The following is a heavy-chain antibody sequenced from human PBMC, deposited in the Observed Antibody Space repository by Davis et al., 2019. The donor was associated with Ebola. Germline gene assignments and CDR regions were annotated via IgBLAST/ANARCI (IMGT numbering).Heavy chain of an antibody. CDR1: GDTFTSYG. V-gene: IGHV1-46*01. D-gene: IGHD2-2*02. Sequence: ASVKISCKTSGDTFTSYGISCVRHAPAQRLEWMVIINHSGGSTSYAPTFHGRVTMTRDTSTSTVYMELSSLGSEDTAVYYCASSLAIHYGADYWGQGTLVTVSS. CDR2: INHSGGST. J-gene: IGHJ4*02. CDR3: ASSLAIHYGADY.